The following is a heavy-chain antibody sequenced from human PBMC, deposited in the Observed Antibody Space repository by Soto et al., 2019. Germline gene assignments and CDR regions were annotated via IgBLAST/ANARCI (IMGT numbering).Heavy chain of an antibody. CDR1: GFTFSDYY. J-gene: IGHJ5*02. Sequence: VQLVESGGGLVKPGGSLRLSCAASGFTFSDYYMSWIRQAPGKGLEWLAYISRDGNAIFYADSVNGRFTISRDNAKNSLFLQMDDLRAEDTGMFFCARGAEMSTLTKWFDPWGLGILVTVSS. CDR3: ARGAEMSTLTKWFDP. V-gene: IGHV3-11*01. CDR2: ISRDGNAI. D-gene: IGHD1-1*01.